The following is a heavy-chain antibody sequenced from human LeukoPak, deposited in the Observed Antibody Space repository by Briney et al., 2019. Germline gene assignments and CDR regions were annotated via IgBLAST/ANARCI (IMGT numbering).Heavy chain of an antibody. D-gene: IGHD3-9*01. J-gene: IGHJ4*02. Sequence: SETLSLTCAVSGYSIINNNYWGWIRQPPGKVLEWIGHIYHGGSTYYNPSLKSRVTISVDTSKNQFSVKLNSVTAADTAVYYCARTSLTGILHDFDHWGQGTLVTVSS. CDR3: ARTSLTGILHDFDH. V-gene: IGHV4-38-2*01. CDR2: IYHGGST. CDR1: GYSIINNNY.